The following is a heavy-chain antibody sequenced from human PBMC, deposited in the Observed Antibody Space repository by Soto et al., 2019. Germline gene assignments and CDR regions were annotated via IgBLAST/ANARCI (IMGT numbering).Heavy chain of an antibody. CDR3: ASAIVIDWYFDL. Sequence: QVQLQESGPGLVKPSETLSLTCTVSGGSISSYYWSWIRQPPGKGLEWIGYVYYSGSTNNNPSLKLRVTISVDTSKNQFSLKLSSVTSADTAVYYCASAIVIDWYFDLWGRGTLVTVSS. CDR1: GGSISSYY. CDR2: VYYSGST. J-gene: IGHJ2*01. D-gene: IGHD2-2*01. V-gene: IGHV4-59*08.